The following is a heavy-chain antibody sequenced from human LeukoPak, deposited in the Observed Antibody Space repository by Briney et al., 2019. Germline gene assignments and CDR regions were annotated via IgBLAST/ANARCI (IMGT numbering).Heavy chain of an antibody. Sequence: GGSLRLSCAASEFTFSSYEMNWVRQAPGKGLEWISYIGSSGSIKYYADSVKDRFTISRDNAKNSLYLQKNSLRVEDTAVYYCARDGSSWSREIDYWGQGTLVTVSS. V-gene: IGHV3-48*03. D-gene: IGHD6-13*01. CDR1: EFTFSSYE. CDR3: ARDGSSWSREIDY. CDR2: IGSSGSIK. J-gene: IGHJ4*02.